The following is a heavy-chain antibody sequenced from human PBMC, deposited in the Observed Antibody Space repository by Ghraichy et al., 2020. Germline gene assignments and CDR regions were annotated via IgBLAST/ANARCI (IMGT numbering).Heavy chain of an antibody. J-gene: IGHJ6*02. V-gene: IGHV4-34*01. CDR3: ARGGAAAGQEKLVDYYGMDV. CDR2: INHSGST. D-gene: IGHD6-13*01. Sequence: SETLSLTCAVYGGSFSGYYWSWIRQPPGKGLEWIGEINHSGSTNYNPSLKSRVTISVDTSKNQFSLKLSSVTAADTAVYYCARGGAAAGQEKLVDYYGMDVWGQGTTVTVSS. CDR1: GGSFSGYY.